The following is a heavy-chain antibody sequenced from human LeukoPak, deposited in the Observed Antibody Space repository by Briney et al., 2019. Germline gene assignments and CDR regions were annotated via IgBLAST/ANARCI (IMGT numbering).Heavy chain of an antibody. V-gene: IGHV3-21*01. D-gene: IGHD2-8*01. Sequence: PGGSLRLSCVASGFTFSSHGMNWVRQAPGKGLEWVSSISSSSSYIYYADSVKGRFTISRDNAKNSLYLQMNSLRAEDTAVYYCAGRYCTNGVCFYMGYWGQGTLVTVSS. CDR2: ISSSSSYI. CDR1: GFTFSSHG. CDR3: AGRYCTNGVCFYMGY. J-gene: IGHJ4*02.